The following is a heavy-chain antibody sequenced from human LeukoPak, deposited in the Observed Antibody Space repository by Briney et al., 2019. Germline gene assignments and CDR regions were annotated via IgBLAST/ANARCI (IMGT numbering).Heavy chain of an antibody. J-gene: IGHJ4*02. CDR2: IHANGDT. CDR3: AGYDHSNYLAY. D-gene: IGHD4-11*01. V-gene: IGHV4-4*08. CDR1: GVSISSNY. Sequence: SETLSLTCNVSGVSISSNYWSWIRQPPGKGLEWNGLEWIGYIHANGDTKYNPSLNSRVTISLDSSRSQLSLNLRSLTAADTALYFCAGYDHSNYLAYWGQGILVTFSS.